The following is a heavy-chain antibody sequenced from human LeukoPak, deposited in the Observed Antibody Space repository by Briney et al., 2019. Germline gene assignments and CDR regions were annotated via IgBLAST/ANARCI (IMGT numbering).Heavy chain of an antibody. CDR2: IYYSGHT. J-gene: IGHJ5*02. D-gene: IGHD1-1*01. V-gene: IGHV4-31*01. Sequence: SETLSLTCTVSGASISSEGYYWSWIHQHPGEGLELIGFIYYSGHTYYNPSLKSLVSISLDASKSQISLKLSSATAADTAIYYCATIRTGANWYDPWGQGTLVTVSS. CDR3: ATIRTGANWYDP. CDR1: GASISSEGYY.